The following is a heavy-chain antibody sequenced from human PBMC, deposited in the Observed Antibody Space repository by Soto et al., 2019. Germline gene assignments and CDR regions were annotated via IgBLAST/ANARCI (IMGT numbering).Heavy chain of an antibody. D-gene: IGHD3-22*01. V-gene: IGHV4-31*03. Sequence: SETLSLTCTVSGGSISSGGYYWSWIRQHPGKGLEWIGYIYYSGSTYYNPSLKSRVTISVDTSKNQFSLKLSSVTAADTAVYYCARELVVVGRFDPWGQGTLVTVS. CDR2: IYYSGST. CDR1: GGSISSGGYY. J-gene: IGHJ5*02. CDR3: ARELVVVGRFDP.